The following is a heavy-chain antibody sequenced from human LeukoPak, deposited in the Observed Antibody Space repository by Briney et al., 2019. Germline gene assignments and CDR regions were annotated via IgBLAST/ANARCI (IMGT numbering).Heavy chain of an antibody. Sequence: GGSLRLSCAASGFTFSSYAMSWVRPAPGKGLWWVSVISGGGHNTYYADSVKGRFTISRDNSRNTLYLQMNSLRAEDTAVYYCAKDRSSWYYPFDYWGQGTLVTVSS. CDR2: ISGGGHNT. CDR1: GFTFSSYA. CDR3: AKDRSSWYYPFDY. V-gene: IGHV3-23*01. D-gene: IGHD6-13*01. J-gene: IGHJ4*02.